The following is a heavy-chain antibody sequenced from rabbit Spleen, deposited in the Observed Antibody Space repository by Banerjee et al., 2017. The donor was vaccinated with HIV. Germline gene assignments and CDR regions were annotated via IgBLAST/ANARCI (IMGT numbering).Heavy chain of an antibody. D-gene: IGHD1-1*01. CDR1: GIDFLNYYY. CDR3: AKSSTSNDRFNL. J-gene: IGHJ4*01. V-gene: IGHV1S45*01. CDR2: IDTGSSGST. Sequence: QQQLEESGGGLVKPGGTLTLTCKASGIDFLNYYYMCWVRQAPGKGLEWIACIDTGSSGSTYYASWAKGRFTFSKTSSTTVTLQMTSLTAADTATYFCAKSSTSNDRFNLWGPGTLVTVS.